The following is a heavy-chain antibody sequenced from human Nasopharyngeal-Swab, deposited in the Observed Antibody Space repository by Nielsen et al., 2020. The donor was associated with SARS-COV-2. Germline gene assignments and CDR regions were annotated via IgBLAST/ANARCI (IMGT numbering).Heavy chain of an antibody. CDR3: ARDQYFSSTSCYARGYYYYYGMDV. D-gene: IGHD2-2*01. CDR1: GFTFSSYS. J-gene: IGHJ6*02. V-gene: IGHV3-21*01. CDR2: ISSSSSYI. Sequence: GESLKISCAASGFTFSSYSMNLVRPAPGKGLEWVSSISSSSSYIYYADSVKGRFTISRDNAKNALYLQMNSLRAEDTAVYYCARDQYFSSTSCYARGYYYYYGMDVCGQGTTFTVSS.